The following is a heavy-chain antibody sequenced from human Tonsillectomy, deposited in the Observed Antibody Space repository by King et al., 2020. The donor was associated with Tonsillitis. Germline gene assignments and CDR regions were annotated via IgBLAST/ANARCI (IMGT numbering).Heavy chain of an antibody. V-gene: IGHV3-23*04. Sequence: VQLVESGGGLVQPGGSLRLSCAASGFTFSSYAMSWVRQAPGKGLEWVSAISGSGGSTFYADSVKGRFTISRDNSKNTLSLQMKSLRAEETAEYYCAEMGARIPMVRGVPDSYYYGMYVWGQGTTVTASS. D-gene: IGHD3-10*01. CDR1: GFTFSSYA. CDR2: ISGSGGST. CDR3: AEMGARIPMVRGVPDSYYYGMYV. J-gene: IGHJ6*02.